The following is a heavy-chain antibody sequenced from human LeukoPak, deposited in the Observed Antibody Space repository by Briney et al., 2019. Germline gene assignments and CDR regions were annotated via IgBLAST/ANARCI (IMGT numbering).Heavy chain of an antibody. Sequence: WASVKVSCKASGGTFSSYAISWVRQAPGQGLEWMGGIIPIFGTANYAQKFQGRVTITTDESTSTAYMELSSLRSEDTAVYYCARGAPTTSRYNGFDPWGQGTLVTVSS. D-gene: IGHD4-11*01. CDR2: IIPIFGTA. CDR3: ARGAPTTSRYNGFDP. V-gene: IGHV1-69*05. J-gene: IGHJ5*02. CDR1: GGTFSSYA.